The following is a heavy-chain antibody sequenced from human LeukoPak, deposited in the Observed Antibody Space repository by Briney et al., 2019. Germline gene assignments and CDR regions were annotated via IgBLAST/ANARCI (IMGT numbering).Heavy chain of an antibody. CDR2: VDKRGST. Sequence: SETLSLTCSVSGGSIRNYYLSWIRQSPGKGLEWIGNVDKRGSTNYNPSFKSRVIVSSDTSRNEFSLKLNSVTAADTAIYYCARGGSSCYGCHDWFDPWGQGTRVTVS. CDR3: ARGGSSCYGCHDWFDP. D-gene: IGHD2-2*01. CDR1: GGSIRNYY. J-gene: IGHJ5*02. V-gene: IGHV4-59*08.